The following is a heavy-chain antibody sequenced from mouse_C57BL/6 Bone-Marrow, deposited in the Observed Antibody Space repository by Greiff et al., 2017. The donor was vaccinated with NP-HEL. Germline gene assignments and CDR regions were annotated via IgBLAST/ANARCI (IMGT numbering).Heavy chain of an antibody. Sequence: EVQVVESGAELVRPGASVKLSCTASGFNIKDDYMHWVKQRPEQGLEWIGWIDPENGDTEYASKFQGKATITADTSSNTAYLQLSSLTSEDTAVYYCTTAHYYAMDYWGQGTSVTVSS. CDR3: TTAHYYAMDY. CDR2: IDPENGDT. V-gene: IGHV14-4*01. CDR1: GFNIKDDY. J-gene: IGHJ4*01.